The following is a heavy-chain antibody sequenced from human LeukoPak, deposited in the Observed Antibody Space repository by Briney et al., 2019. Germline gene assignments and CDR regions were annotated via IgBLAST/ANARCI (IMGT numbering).Heavy chain of an antibody. J-gene: IGHJ6*02. V-gene: IGHV3-23*01. CDR2: ISGSGGAT. Sequence: GGSLRLSCATSEFTFSTYPMSWVRQAPGKGPEWVSAISGSGGATFYADSVKGRFTISRDNSKNTLYLQMNSLRAEDTAVYYCATRGRDGYNANYYGMDVWGQGATVTVPS. CDR3: ATRGRDGYNANYYGMDV. CDR1: EFTFSTYP. D-gene: IGHD5-24*01.